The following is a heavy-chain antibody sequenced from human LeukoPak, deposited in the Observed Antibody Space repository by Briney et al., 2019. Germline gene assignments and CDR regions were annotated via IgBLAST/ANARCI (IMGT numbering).Heavy chain of an antibody. CDR2: INPNSGGT. V-gene: IGHV1-2*02. CDR1: GYTFTGYY. Sequence: ASVKVSCKASGYTFTGYYMHWVRQAPGQGLEWMGWINPNSGGTNYAQKFRGRVTMTRDTSISTAYMELSRLRSDDTAVYYCARVPDYYYYYMDVWGKGTTVTVSS. CDR3: ARVPDYYYYYMDV. J-gene: IGHJ6*03.